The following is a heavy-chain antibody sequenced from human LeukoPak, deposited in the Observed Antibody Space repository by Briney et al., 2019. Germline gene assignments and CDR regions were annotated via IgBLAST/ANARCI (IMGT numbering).Heavy chain of an antibody. CDR3: ARDRGYPLGAFDI. CDR1: GGSISSYY. CDR2: IYYSGST. Sequence: SETLSLTCTVSGGSISSYYWSWIRQPPGKGLEWIGYIYYSGSTNYNPSLKSRVTISEDTSKNQFSLKLSSVTAADTAVYYCARDRGYPLGAFDIWGQGTMVTVSS. D-gene: IGHD5-12*01. V-gene: IGHV4-59*01. J-gene: IGHJ3*02.